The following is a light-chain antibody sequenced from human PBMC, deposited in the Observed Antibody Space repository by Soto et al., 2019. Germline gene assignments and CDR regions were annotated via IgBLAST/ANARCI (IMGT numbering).Light chain of an antibody. V-gene: IGLV1-40*01. J-gene: IGLJ3*02. CDR2: GTS. CDR1: ASNIGANYD. Sequence: QSVLTQPPSVSGAPGQRVTLSCTGGASNIGANYDVNWYQQLPGTAPKLLIYGTSNRPSGVPDRFSGSKSGTSASLAITGLQAEDEAHYFCQSYDFTLGAFWVFGGGTKLTVL. CDR3: QSYDFTLGAFWV.